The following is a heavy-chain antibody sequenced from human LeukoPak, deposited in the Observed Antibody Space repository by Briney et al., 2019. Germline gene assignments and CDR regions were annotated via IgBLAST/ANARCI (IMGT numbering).Heavy chain of an antibody. CDR2: INHSGST. Sequence: PSETLSLTCAVYGGSFSGYYWSWIRQPPGKGLEWIGEINHSGSTNYNPSLKSRVTISVDTSKNQFSLKLSSVTAADTAVYYCARGRGATDYVWGSYRYGARPFDYWGQGTLVTVSS. CDR3: ARGRGATDYVWGSYRYGARPFDY. V-gene: IGHV4-34*01. J-gene: IGHJ4*02. D-gene: IGHD3-16*02. CDR1: GGSFSGYY.